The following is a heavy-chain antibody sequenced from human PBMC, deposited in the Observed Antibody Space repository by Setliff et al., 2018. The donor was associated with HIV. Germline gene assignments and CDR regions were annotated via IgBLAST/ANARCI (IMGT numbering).Heavy chain of an antibody. D-gene: IGHD4-17*01. J-gene: IGHJ6*03. CDR3: ARGTTATDYYYYMDV. Sequence: GASVKVSCKASGYTFTDYYMHWVQQAPGKGLEWMGRVEPQHGETIFAGKFQGRVTITADTSTDTAYMELSSLRSEDTAVYFCARGTTATDYYYYMDVWGKGTSGTVSS. CDR2: VEPQHGET. V-gene: IGHV1-69-2*01. CDR1: GYTFTDYY.